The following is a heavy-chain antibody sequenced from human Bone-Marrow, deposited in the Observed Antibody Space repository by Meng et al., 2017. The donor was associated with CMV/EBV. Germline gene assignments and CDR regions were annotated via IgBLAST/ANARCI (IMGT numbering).Heavy chain of an antibody. CDR2: IYPDDSDI. V-gene: IGHV5-51*01. CDR3: ARRRGPKGGTYYYYAMDV. J-gene: IGHJ6*02. CDR1: GYSFITYW. D-gene: IGHD1-26*01. Sequence: GESLKISCKGSGYSFITYWIGWVRQMPGKGLEWMGIIYPDDSDIKYSPSFQGQVTISADRSTTTAYLQWRSLKASDTAMYYCARRRGPKGGTYYYYAMDVWGQGTTVTVSS.